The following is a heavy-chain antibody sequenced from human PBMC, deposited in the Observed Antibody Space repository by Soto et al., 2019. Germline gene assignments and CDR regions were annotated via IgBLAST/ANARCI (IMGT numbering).Heavy chain of an antibody. CDR2: IDPSDSYT. CDR3: SVGAPDYDILTGYFDY. CDR1: GYSFTSYW. Sequence: DSLKISCKGSGYSFTSYWISWVRQMPGKGLEWMGRIDPSDSYTNYSPSFQGHVTISADKSISTAYLQWSSLKASDTAMYYCSVGAPDYDILTGYFDYWGQGTLVTVS. J-gene: IGHJ4*02. D-gene: IGHD3-9*01. V-gene: IGHV5-10-1*01.